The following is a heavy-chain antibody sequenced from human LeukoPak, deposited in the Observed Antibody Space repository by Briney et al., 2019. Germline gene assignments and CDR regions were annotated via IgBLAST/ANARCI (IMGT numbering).Heavy chain of an antibody. D-gene: IGHD2-15*01. CDR3: ARDGTVVAVAATLDAFDI. J-gene: IGHJ3*02. CDR1: GYTFTSYG. CDR2: ISAYNGNT. Sequence: ASVKVSCKASGYTFTSYGISWVRQAPGQGLEWMGWISAYNGNTNYAQKLQGRVTMTTDTSTSTAYMELRSLRSDDTAVYYCARDGTVVAVAATLDAFDIWGQGTMVTVSS. V-gene: IGHV1-18*01.